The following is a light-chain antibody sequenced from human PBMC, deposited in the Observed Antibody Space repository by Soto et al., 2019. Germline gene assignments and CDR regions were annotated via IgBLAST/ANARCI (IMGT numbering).Light chain of an antibody. CDR2: GAS. CDR3: QQYKNWPHT. V-gene: IGKV3-15*01. Sequence: ETVMTQSPATLSVSPGERATLSCRASQTVSSNLAWYQQKPGKSPRLLIYGASTRATGIPARFSGSGSGTESTLTINSLQSEDFAVYYCQQYKNWPHTFGQGTKVDIK. J-gene: IGKJ2*01. CDR1: QTVSSN.